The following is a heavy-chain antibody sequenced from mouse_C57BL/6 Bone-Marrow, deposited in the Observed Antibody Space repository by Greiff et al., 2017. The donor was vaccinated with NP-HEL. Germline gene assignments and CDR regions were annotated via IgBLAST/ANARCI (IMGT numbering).Heavy chain of an antibody. CDR1: GYTFTSYW. CDR2: IYPGSGST. D-gene: IGHD2-3*01. Sequence: QVQLQQPGAELVKPGASVKMSCKASGYTFTSYWITWVKQRPGQGLEWIGDIYPGSGSTNYNEKFKSKATLTVDTSSSTAYMQLSSLTSEDSAVYYCASPIYDGSEGYFDYWGQGTTLTVSS. V-gene: IGHV1-55*01. J-gene: IGHJ2*01. CDR3: ASPIYDGSEGYFDY.